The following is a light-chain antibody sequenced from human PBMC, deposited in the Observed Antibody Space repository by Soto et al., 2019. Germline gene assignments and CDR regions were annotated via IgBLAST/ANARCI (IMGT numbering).Light chain of an antibody. CDR2: GAS. Sequence: DIVLTQSPGTLSLPPGERSTLSCRASQSVSSTFFAWYQQKPGQAPRLLMFGASNRATGIPDRFSGSGSGTDFTLTISRLEPEDFAMYYCQHYGTSPSTFGRGTKVDI. CDR3: QHYGTSPST. V-gene: IGKV3-20*01. J-gene: IGKJ1*01. CDR1: QSVSSTF.